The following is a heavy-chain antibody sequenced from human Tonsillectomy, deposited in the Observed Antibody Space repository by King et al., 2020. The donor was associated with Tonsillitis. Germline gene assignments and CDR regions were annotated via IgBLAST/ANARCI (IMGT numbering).Heavy chain of an antibody. CDR3: AKEESSRSPFAF. V-gene: IGHV3-30*02. CDR1: GFSFSDYA. J-gene: IGHJ4*02. CDR2: IRNDETIK. Sequence: VQLVESGGGVGQPGGSLRLSCAASGFSFSDYAMHWVRQAPGKGLEWVAFIRNDETIKYYADSVKGRFTISRDNSKNTLYLQMNSLRDDDTAMYYCAKEESSRSPFAFGGQGTLVTVSS. D-gene: IGHD3-10*01.